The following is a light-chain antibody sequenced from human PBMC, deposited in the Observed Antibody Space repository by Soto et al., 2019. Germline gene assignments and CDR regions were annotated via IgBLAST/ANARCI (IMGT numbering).Light chain of an antibody. J-gene: IGLJ2*01. V-gene: IGLV1-40*01. CDR2: GNS. CDR3: QSYDSSLSGVV. CDR1: SSNIGAGYD. Sequence: QSVLTQPPSVSGAPGQRVTISCTGSSSNIGAGYDVHWYQQLPGTAHKLLVYGNSNRPSGVPDRFSGYKSGTSASLAITGLQAEDGADYYCQSYDSSLSGVVFGGGTKLTVL.